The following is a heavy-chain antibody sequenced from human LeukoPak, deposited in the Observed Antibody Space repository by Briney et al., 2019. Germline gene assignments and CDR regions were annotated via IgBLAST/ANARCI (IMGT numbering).Heavy chain of an antibody. D-gene: IGHD1-26*01. CDR2: ISSSSNYI. J-gene: IGHJ3*02. V-gene: IGHV3-21*01. CDR3: AREKSIVGATLEDAFDI. Sequence: GGSLRLSCAASGFTFSSYSMNWVRQAPGKGLEWVSSISSSSNYIYYADSVKGRFTISRDNAKNSLYLQMNSLRAEDTAVYYCAREKSIVGATLEDAFDIWGQGTMVTVSS. CDR1: GFTFSSYS.